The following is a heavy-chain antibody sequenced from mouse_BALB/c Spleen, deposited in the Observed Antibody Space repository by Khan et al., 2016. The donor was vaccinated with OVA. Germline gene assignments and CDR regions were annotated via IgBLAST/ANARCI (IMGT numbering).Heavy chain of an antibody. V-gene: IGHV5-9-3*01. J-gene: IGHJ1*01. D-gene: IGHD1-1*01. CDR2: IISGGNYT. CDR1: GFTFSSYA. CDR3: ARPPITTVVATSYWFFDV. Sequence: VPLQESGGGLVKPGGSLILSCAASGFTFSSYAMSWVRQTPEKRLEWVATIISGGNYTYYPDSVKGRFTISRDNAKNTLYLQLSSLRSEDTAMYYCARPPITTVVATSYWFFDVWGAGTTVTVSS.